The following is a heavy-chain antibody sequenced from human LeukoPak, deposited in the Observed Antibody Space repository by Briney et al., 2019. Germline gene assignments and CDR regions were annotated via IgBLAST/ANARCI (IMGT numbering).Heavy chain of an antibody. D-gene: IGHD5-18*01. CDR1: GFTFSSYA. V-gene: IGHV3-30*01. J-gene: IGHJ4*02. Sequence: GGSLRLSCAASGFTFSSYAMHWVRQAPGKGLEWVAVISYDGSNKYYADSVKSRFTISRDNSKNTLYLQMNSLRAEDTAVYYCARDCVGYSYGLCFDYWGQGTLVPVSS. CDR2: ISYDGSNK. CDR3: ARDCVGYSYGLCFDY.